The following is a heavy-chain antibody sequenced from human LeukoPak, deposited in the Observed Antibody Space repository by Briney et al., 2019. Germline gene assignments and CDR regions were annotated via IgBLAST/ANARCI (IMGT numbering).Heavy chain of an antibody. CDR2: ISGSGGST. V-gene: IGHV3-23*01. CDR1: GLTFSGSW. D-gene: IGHD6-19*01. J-gene: IGHJ4*02. Sequence: GGSLRLSCAASGLTFSGSWMNWVRQAPGKGLEWVSAISGSGGSTYYADSVKGRFTISRDNSKNTLYLQMNSLRAEDTAVYYCANRPGSIAVAGPLFDYWGQGTLVTVSS. CDR3: ANRPGSIAVAGPLFDY.